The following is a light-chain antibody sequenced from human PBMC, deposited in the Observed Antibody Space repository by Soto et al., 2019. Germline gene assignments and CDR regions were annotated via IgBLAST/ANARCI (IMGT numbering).Light chain of an antibody. CDR3: GAWDDSLSVVL. CDR2: DSD. V-gene: IGLV1-51*01. J-gene: IGLJ2*01. CDR1: SANIGSNY. Sequence: QSVLTQPPSVSAAPGQKVTISCSESSANIGSNYVSWYQHLPGTAPKLVIYDSDRRPSEIPDRFSGSKSGTSATLDITGLQTGDEADYYCGAWDDSLSVVLFGGGTKLTVL.